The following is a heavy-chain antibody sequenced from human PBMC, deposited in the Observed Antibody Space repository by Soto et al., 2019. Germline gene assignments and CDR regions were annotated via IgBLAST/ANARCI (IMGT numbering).Heavy chain of an antibody. CDR2: IIPISGTA. Sequence: QVQLVQSGAEVKKPGSSVKVSCKASGGTFSSYAISWVRQAPGQGLEWMGGIIPISGTANYAQKFQGRVTITADESTSTAYRELSSLRSEDTAVYYCARSQGSSTSLEIYYYYYYGMDVWCQATTVTVSS. V-gene: IGHV1-69*01. CDR3: ARSQGSSTSLEIYYYYYYGMDV. J-gene: IGHJ6*02. D-gene: IGHD2-2*01. CDR1: GGTFSSYA.